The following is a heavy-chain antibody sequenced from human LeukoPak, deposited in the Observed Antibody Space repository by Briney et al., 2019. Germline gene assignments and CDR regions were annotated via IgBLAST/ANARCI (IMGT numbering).Heavy chain of an antibody. D-gene: IGHD2-15*01. CDR1: GFTFSSYS. CDR2: ISSSSSYI. V-gene: IGHV3-21*01. CDR3: ARDGVVVAATPITKITQHAFDI. Sequence: GGSLKLSCAASGFTFSSYSMNWVRQAPGKGLEWVSSISSSSSYIYYADSVKGRFTISRDNAKNSLYLQMNSLRAEDTAVYYCARDGVVVAATPITKITQHAFDIWGQGTMVTVSS. J-gene: IGHJ3*02.